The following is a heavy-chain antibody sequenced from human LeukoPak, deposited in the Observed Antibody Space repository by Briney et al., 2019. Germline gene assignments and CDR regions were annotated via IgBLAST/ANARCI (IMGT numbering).Heavy chain of an antibody. CDR3: VKSEWELSYFDY. CDR2: ISGSGGST. CDR1: GFTFSSYA. D-gene: IGHD1-26*01. V-gene: IGHV3-23*01. J-gene: IGHJ4*02. Sequence: PGGSLRLSCAASGFTFSSYAMSWVRQAPGKGLEWVSAISGSGGSTYYADSVKGRFTISRDNSKNTLYLQMNSLRAEDTAVYYCVKSEWELSYFDYWGQGTLVTVSS.